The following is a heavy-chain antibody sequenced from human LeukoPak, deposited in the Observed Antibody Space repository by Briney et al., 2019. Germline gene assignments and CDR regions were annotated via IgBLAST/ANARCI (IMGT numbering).Heavy chain of an antibody. CDR3: ARGEYYGSGSYYPGDY. V-gene: IGHV4-31*01. CDR2: IHHSGST. J-gene: IGHJ4*02. Sequence: SETLSLTCTVSGGSISSGGYYWSWIRQHPGKGLEWIGYIHHSGSTYYNPSLKSPVSISVDTSKSHFSLRLSSVTAADTAVYYCARGEYYGSGSYYPGDYWGQGTLVTVSS. CDR1: GGSISSGGYY. D-gene: IGHD3-10*01.